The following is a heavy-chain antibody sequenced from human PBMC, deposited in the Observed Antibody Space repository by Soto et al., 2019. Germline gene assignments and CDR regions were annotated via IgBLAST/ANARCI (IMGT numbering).Heavy chain of an antibody. CDR2: VDYAGRA. D-gene: IGHD1-26*01. Sequence: PSETLSLTCSVSDDSISTINYYWAWVRQPPEMGPEWIGSVDYAGRAYYNPSLKSRVTISADTSENHFSLHLSSMTAADTSMYYCAKHSHHGRVPWGKGTLVTVSS. V-gene: IGHV4-39*01. CDR3: AKHSHHGRVP. J-gene: IGHJ5*02. CDR1: DDSISTINYY.